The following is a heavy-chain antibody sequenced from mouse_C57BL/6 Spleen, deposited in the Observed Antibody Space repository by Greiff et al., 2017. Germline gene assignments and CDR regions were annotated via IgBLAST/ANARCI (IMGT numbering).Heavy chain of an antibody. D-gene: IGHD1-1*01. Sequence: LEESGAELAKPGASVQLSCKASGYTFTSYWMHWVKQRPGQGLEWIGYINPSSGYTKYNQKFKDKATLTADKSSSTAYMQLSSLTYEDSAVYYCAEMTTVVGRDDWGQGTTLTVSS. V-gene: IGHV1-7*01. J-gene: IGHJ2*01. CDR2: INPSSGYT. CDR3: AEMTTVVGRDD. CDR1: GYTFTSYW.